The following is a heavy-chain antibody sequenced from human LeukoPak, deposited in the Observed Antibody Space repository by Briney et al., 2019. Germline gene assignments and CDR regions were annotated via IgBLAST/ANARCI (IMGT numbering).Heavy chain of an antibody. D-gene: IGHD1-26*01. J-gene: IGHJ4*02. V-gene: IGHV1-2*02. CDR1: GYTFTGYY. Sequence: ASVKLSCKASGYTFTGYYMHWVRQARGQGLEWMGWINPNSGGTNYAQKFQGRVTMTRDASISTAYMELSRLRSDDTAVYYCARHSGFDYWGQGTLVTVSS. CDR3: ARHSGFDY. CDR2: INPNSGGT.